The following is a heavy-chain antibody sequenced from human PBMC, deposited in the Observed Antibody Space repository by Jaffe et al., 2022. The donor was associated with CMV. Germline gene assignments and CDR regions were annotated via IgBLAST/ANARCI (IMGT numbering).Heavy chain of an antibody. CDR3: ARSYYDFWSGYYWDSYYYMDV. V-gene: IGHV3-74*01. Sequence: EVQLVESGGGLVQPGGSLRLSCAASGFTFSSYWMHWVRQAPGKGLVWVSRINSDGSSTSYADSVKGRFTISRDNAKNTLYLQMNSLRAEDTAVYYCARSYYDFWSGYYWDSYYYMDVWGKGTTVTVSS. J-gene: IGHJ6*03. CDR2: INSDGSST. CDR1: GFTFSSYW. D-gene: IGHD3-3*01.